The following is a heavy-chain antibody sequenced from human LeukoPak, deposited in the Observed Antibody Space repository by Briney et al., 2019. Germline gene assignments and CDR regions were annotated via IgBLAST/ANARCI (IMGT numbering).Heavy chain of an antibody. D-gene: IGHD6-6*01. CDR2: ICGSGGST. Sequence: GGSLRLSCAASGFTFSSYAMSWVRQAPGKGLEWVSAICGSGGSTYYADSVKGRFTISRDNSKNTLYLQMNSLRAEDTAVYYCAKQGLGGSIAAPDAFDIWGQGTMVTVSS. J-gene: IGHJ3*02. CDR3: AKQGLGGSIAAPDAFDI. CDR1: GFTFSSYA. V-gene: IGHV3-23*01.